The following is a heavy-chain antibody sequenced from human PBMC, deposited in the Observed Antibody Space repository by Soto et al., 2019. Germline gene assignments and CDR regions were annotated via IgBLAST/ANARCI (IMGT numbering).Heavy chain of an antibody. J-gene: IGHJ5*02. CDR2: FDPEDGET. V-gene: IGHV1-24*01. D-gene: IGHD6-13*01. Sequence: ASLKVSCKVSGYTLTELSMHWVQQAPGKGLEWMGGFDPEDGETIYAQKFQGRVTMTEDTSTDTAYMELSSLRSEDTAVYYCATGLRAAAVNSPNLDPWGQGXLVTVYS. CDR3: ATGLRAAAVNSPNLDP. CDR1: GYTLTELS.